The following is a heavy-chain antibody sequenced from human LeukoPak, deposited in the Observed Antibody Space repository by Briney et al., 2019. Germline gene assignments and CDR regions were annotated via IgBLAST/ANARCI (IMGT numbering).Heavy chain of an antibody. CDR2: IYHSGST. CDR1: GGSISSGGYS. V-gene: IGHV4-30-2*01. D-gene: IGHD4-17*01. J-gene: IGHJ3*02. Sequence: SETLSLTCAVSGGSISSGGYSWSWIRQPPGKGLEWIGYIYHSGSTYYNPSLKSRVTISVDRSKNQFSLKLSSVTAADTAVYYCAREHDYGDLRGAFDIWGQGTMVTVSS. CDR3: AREHDYGDLRGAFDI.